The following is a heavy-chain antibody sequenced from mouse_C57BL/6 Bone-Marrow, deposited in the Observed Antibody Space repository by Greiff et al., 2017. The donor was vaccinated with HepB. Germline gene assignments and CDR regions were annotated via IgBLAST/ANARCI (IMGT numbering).Heavy chain of an antibody. CDR1: GYTFTDYY. Sequence: EVQLQQSGPVLVKPGASVKMSCKASGYTFTDYYMNWVKQSHGKSLEWIGVINPYNGGTSYNQKFKGKATLTVDKSSSTAYMELNSLTSEDSAVYYCAREGYDYDDAMDYWGQGTSVTVSS. V-gene: IGHV1-19*01. J-gene: IGHJ4*01. CDR2: INPYNGGT. CDR3: AREGYDYDDAMDY. D-gene: IGHD2-4*01.